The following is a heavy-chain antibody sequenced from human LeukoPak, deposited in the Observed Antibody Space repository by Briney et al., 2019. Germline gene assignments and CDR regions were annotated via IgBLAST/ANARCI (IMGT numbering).Heavy chain of an antibody. CDR2: ISGSGGST. CDR1: GFTFSSYA. V-gene: IGHV3-23*01. Sequence: QPGGSLRLSCAASGFTFSSYAKSWVRQAPGKGVEWVSAISGSGGSTYYADSVKGRFTISRDNSKNTLYLQMNRLRAHNTAVYYCAKDREGIVVVIGDWAQGTLVTVSS. D-gene: IGHD2-21*01. CDR3: AKDREGIVVVIGD. J-gene: IGHJ4*02.